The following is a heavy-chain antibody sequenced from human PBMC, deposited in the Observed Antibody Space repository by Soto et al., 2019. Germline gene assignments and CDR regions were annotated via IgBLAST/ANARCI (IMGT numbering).Heavy chain of an antibody. V-gene: IGHV3-15*01. CDR1: GFTFSNAW. D-gene: IGHD1-20*01. J-gene: IGHJ6*02. CDR2: IKSKTDGGTT. CDR3: TTVPYLTGTTQYYYYGMDV. Sequence: GGSLRLSCAASGFTFSNAWMSWVRQAPGKGLEWVGRIKSKTDGGTTDYAAPVKGRFTISRDDSKNTLYLQMNSLKTEDTAVYYCTTVPYLTGTTQYYYYGMDVWGQGTTVTVS.